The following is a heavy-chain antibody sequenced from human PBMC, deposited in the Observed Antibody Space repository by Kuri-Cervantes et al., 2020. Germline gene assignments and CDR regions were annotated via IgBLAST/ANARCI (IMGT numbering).Heavy chain of an antibody. Sequence: SVKVSCKASGYTFNTFAISWVRQAPAQGLEWMGGIIPVFGTPNYAPKFHGRVTITTDESTSTAYMELSSLRSEDTAVYYCARADSSGWYGYWGQGTLVTVSS. CDR3: ARADSSGWYGY. J-gene: IGHJ4*02. CDR2: IIPVFGTP. CDR1: GYTFNTFA. D-gene: IGHD6-19*01. V-gene: IGHV1-69*05.